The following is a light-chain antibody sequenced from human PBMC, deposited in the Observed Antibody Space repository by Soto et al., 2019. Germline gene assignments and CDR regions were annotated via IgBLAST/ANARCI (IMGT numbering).Light chain of an antibody. CDR3: MQGTQFPRT. J-gene: IGKJ2*02. Sequence: DIVMTQTPLSSPVTLGQPASISCRSSQSLVHSAGNTYLSWLQQRPGQPPRLLIYKISTRFSGVPDRFSGSGAGTDFTLKISRVEAEDVGVYYCMQGTQFPRTFGQGTKLEIK. CDR2: KIS. V-gene: IGKV2-24*01. CDR1: QSLVHSAGNTY.